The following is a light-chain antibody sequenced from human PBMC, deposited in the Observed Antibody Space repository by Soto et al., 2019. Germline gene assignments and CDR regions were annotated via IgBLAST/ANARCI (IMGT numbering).Light chain of an antibody. Sequence: QSALTQPASVSGSPGQSITISCTGTRSDIGAYNFVSWYQQHPGEVPKLILYDVNVRPSGVSNRFSGSKSGNTASLTISGLPDEDEADYYCTSWTTITTMIFGGGTKLTVL. V-gene: IGLV2-14*03. CDR3: TSWTTITTMI. CDR2: DVN. J-gene: IGLJ2*01. CDR1: RSDIGAYNF.